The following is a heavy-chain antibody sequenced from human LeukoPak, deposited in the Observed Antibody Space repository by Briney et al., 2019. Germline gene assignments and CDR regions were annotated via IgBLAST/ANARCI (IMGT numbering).Heavy chain of an antibody. J-gene: IGHJ4*02. Sequence: GGSLRLSCAASGFTFSSYWMSWVRQAPGKGLEWVANINQDGNENYYVNSVKGRFTISRDNAKNSLYLHLSSLRAEDTAVYYCARDVFGAPHGYWGQGTLVTVS. CDR2: INQDGNEN. D-gene: IGHD3-16*01. V-gene: IGHV3-7*01. CDR3: ARDVFGAPHGY. CDR1: GFTFSSYW.